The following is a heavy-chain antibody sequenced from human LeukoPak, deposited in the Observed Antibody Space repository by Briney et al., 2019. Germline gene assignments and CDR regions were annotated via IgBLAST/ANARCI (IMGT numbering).Heavy chain of an antibody. CDR3: ARDRAFYHDSSAYFSPLNY. CDR2: IYYSGST. J-gene: IGHJ4*02. CDR1: GDSISTSSYY. V-gene: IGHV4-39*07. Sequence: PSQTLSLTCTVSGDSISTSSYYWGWIRQPPGKGLEWSGSIYYSGSTFYNPSLKSRVTISVDASKNQFSLRLRSVTAADTAVYYCARDRAFYHDSSAYFSPLNYWGQGTLVIVSS. D-gene: IGHD3-22*01.